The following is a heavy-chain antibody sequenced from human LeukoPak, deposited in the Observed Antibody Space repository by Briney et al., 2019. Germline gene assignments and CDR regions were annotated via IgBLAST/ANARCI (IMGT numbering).Heavy chain of an antibody. D-gene: IGHD6-13*01. CDR3: ARLEAAAGTCYFDY. Sequence: SETLSLTCAVYGGSFSGYYWSWIRQPPGKGLEWIGEINHSGSTNYNPSLKSRVTISVDTSKNQFSLKLSSVTAADTAVYYCARLEAAAGTCYFDYWGQGTLVTVSS. V-gene: IGHV4-34*01. CDR1: GGSFSGYY. J-gene: IGHJ4*02. CDR2: INHSGST.